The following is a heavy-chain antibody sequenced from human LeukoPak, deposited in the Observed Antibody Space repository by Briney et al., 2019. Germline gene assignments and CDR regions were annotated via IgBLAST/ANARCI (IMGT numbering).Heavy chain of an antibody. V-gene: IGHV3-74*01. CDR1: GFTFSSNW. CDR2: INSDGSTR. D-gene: IGHD5-24*01. CDR3: TRPRDGYNAFDY. Sequence: GGSLRLSCAASGFTFSSNWMHWVRQAPGKGLVWVSRINSDGSTRHYAESVKGRFTISRDNAKNTLYLQMDSLRAEDTALYYCTRPRDGYNAFDYWGQGALVTVSS. J-gene: IGHJ4*02.